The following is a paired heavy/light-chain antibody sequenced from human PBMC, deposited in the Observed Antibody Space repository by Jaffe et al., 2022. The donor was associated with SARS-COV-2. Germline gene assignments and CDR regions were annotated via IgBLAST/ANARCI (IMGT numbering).Light chain of an antibody. V-gene: IGKV1-16*01. CDR2: AAS. Sequence: DIQMTQSPSSLSASVGDRVTITCRASQAISNDLAWFQQKPGKAPKSLIYAASDLQGGVPSRFSGTGSGTYFTLTISSLQPEDSATYYCQQYTAYPLTFGGGTKVEIK. J-gene: IGKJ4*01. CDR3: QQYTAYPLT. CDR1: QAISND.
Heavy chain of an antibody. D-gene: IGHD3-16*02. J-gene: IGHJ5*02. V-gene: IGHV3-72*01. CDR3: ARDNGYNH. CDR1: GFVFSDHH. Sequence: EVLLVQSGGDLVQPGGSLRLSCAASGFVFSDHHMDWVRQAPGKGLEWVGRIANKGDSYSTAYAASVKGRFTISRDDSENSLFLQMNSLKAEDTALYYCARDNGYNHWGQGTLVTVSS. CDR2: IANKGDSYST.